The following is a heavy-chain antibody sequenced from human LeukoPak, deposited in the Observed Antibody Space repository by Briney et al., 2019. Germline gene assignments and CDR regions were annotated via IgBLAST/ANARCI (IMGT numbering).Heavy chain of an antibody. D-gene: IGHD1-26*01. Sequence: PGGSLRLSCAASGVTFSGYSMNWVRHAPGKGLEWVSSISSSISYIYYADSAKGRFTISRDNAKNSLYLQMNSLRAEDTAVYYCARSGIVGAISAFDIWGQGTMVTVSS. CDR1: GVTFSGYS. J-gene: IGHJ3*02. V-gene: IGHV3-21*01. CDR2: ISSSISYI. CDR3: ARSGIVGAISAFDI.